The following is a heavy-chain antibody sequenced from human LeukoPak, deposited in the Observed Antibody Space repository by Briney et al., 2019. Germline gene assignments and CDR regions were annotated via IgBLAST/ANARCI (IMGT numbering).Heavy chain of an antibody. V-gene: IGHV4-34*01. CDR2: INHGGST. J-gene: IGHJ6*02. CDR3: ARAPWIQLWGDYYYYYGMDV. D-gene: IGHD5-18*01. Sequence: PSETLSLTCAVYGGSFSGYYWSWIRQPPGKGLEWIGEINHGGSTNYNPSLKSRVTISVDTSKNQFSLKLSSVTAADTAVYYCARAPWIQLWGDYYYYYGMDVWGQGTTVTVSS. CDR1: GGSFSGYY.